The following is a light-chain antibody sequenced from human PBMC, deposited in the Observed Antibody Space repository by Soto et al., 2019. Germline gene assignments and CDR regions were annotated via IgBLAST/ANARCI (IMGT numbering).Light chain of an antibody. CDR1: ESIGSH. CDR3: QQSYSAPQFT. Sequence: DLQMTQSPSSLSASVGARVTITCRASESIGSHLNWYQQKPGQAPKVLIYAVSSLQSGVPSRFSGSGSGTEFTLTISSLQPEDFATYYCQQSYSAPQFTFGPGTKVDIK. V-gene: IGKV1-39*01. J-gene: IGKJ3*01. CDR2: AVS.